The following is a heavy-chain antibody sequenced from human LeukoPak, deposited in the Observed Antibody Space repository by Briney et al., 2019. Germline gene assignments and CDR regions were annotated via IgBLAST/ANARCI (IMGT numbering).Heavy chain of an antibody. V-gene: IGHV4-34*01. Sequence: PSETLSLTCAVYGGSFSGYYWSWIRQPPGKGLEWIGEINHSGSTNYNPCLKSRVTISADTSKNQFSLKLSSVTAADTAVYYCARVTNPSRRYCSGGSCYPRNWFDPWGQGTLVTVSS. CDR3: ARVTNPSRRYCSGGSCYPRNWFDP. CDR1: GGSFSGYY. J-gene: IGHJ5*02. D-gene: IGHD2-15*01. CDR2: INHSGST.